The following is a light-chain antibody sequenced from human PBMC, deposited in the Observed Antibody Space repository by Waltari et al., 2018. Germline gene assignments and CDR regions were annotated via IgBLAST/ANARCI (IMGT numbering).Light chain of an antibody. J-gene: IGKJ3*01. CDR3: QHHHIYPFT. CDR1: QSIRSH. CDR2: LTS. Sequence: EIQMTQSPSSLAASVGDRVTITCRASQSIRSHLNWYQQKPGKAPRLLIYLTSNLQSGVPSRFSGSGSGTDFSLTISSLQPEDFATYYCQHHHIYPFTFGPGTKVDIK. V-gene: IGKV1-39*01.